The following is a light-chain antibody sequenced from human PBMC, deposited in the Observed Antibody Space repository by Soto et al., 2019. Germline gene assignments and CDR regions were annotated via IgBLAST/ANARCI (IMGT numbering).Light chain of an antibody. CDR1: HNVSSN. Sequence: EVVMTPSPATLSVSLVERATLSCRASHNVSSNLAWFQQKPGQAPRLLIYGASTRATGIPARFSGSGSGTDFTLTNSRLEPEDFAVYYCHQYGSSPWTFGQGTKVDIK. J-gene: IGKJ1*01. CDR3: HQYGSSPWT. CDR2: GAS. V-gene: IGKV3-15*01.